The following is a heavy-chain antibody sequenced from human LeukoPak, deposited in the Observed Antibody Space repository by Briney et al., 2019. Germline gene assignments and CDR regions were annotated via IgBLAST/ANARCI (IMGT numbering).Heavy chain of an antibody. V-gene: IGHV3-9*01. CDR1: GFTFDDYA. J-gene: IGHJ4*02. D-gene: IGHD3-22*01. CDR3: AKDTTYYYDSSGSATDY. Sequence: GGSLRLSCAASGFTFDDYAMHWVRQAPGKGLEWVSGISWNSGSIGYADSVKGRFTISRDNAKNSLYLQMNSLRAEDTALYYCAKDTTYYYDSSGSATDYWGQGTLVTVSS. CDR2: ISWNSGSI.